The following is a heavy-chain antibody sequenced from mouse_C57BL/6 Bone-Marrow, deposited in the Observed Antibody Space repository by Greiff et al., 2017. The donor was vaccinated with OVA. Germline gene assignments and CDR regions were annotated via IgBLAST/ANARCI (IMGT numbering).Heavy chain of an antibody. CDR2: IYPGSGST. CDR3: ARRAGGSPWFAY. V-gene: IGHV1-55*01. Sequence: VQLQQPGAELVKPGASVKMSCKASGYTFTSYWITWVKQRPGQGLEWIGDIYPGSGSTNYNEKFKSKATLTVDTSSSTAYMQLSSLTSEDSAVYYGARRAGGSPWFAYWGQGTLVTVSA. CDR1: GYTFTSYW. D-gene: IGHD1-1*01. J-gene: IGHJ3*01.